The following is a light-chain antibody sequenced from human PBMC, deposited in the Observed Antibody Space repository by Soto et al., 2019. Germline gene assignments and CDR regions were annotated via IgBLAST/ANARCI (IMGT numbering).Light chain of an antibody. CDR1: QSVYGN. J-gene: IGKJ3*01. V-gene: IGKV3-15*01. CDR3: QQYNNWPYT. CDR2: GAS. Sequence: EIVMTQSPATLSVSPGERATLSCRASQSVYGNLAWYQQKPGQPPRLLIYGASTRATGIPASFSGSGSGTEFNLTTLSLASHDFAAYSCQQYNNWPYTFGPGTKVDIK.